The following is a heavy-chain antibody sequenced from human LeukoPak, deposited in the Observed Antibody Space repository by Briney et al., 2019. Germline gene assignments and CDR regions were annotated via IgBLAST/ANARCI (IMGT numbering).Heavy chain of an antibody. Sequence: GGSLRLSCAVSGFSFSSYAMSWVRQAPGKGLEWVSGISWDSSSVAYADSVKGRFTISRDNAKNSLYLQMNSLRAEDMALYYCAKDVGGPLADAFDIWGQGTMVTVSS. CDR3: AKDVGGPLADAFDI. CDR1: GFSFSSYA. D-gene: IGHD2-15*01. V-gene: IGHV3-9*03. CDR2: ISWDSSSV. J-gene: IGHJ3*02.